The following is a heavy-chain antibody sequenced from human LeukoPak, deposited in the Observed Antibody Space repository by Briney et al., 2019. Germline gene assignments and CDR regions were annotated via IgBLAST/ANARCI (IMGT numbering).Heavy chain of an antibody. D-gene: IGHD2-2*01. CDR3: AKDRGSTTTYYFDY. Sequence: GGSLRLSCAASGFTFSSYAMTWVRQAPGKGLEWVSAISGSAGSTYYTDSVKGRFTISRDNSKNTLYLQMNSLRAEDTAVYFCAKDRGSTTTYYFDYWGQGTLVTVSS. J-gene: IGHJ4*02. CDR2: ISGSAGST. CDR1: GFTFSSYA. V-gene: IGHV3-23*01.